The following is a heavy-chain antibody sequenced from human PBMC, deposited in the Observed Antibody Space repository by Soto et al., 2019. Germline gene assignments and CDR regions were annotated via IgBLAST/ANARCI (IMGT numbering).Heavy chain of an antibody. V-gene: IGHV3-20*04. CDR1: GFTFDDYG. CDR2: INWNGGST. CDR3: ARGGWRNDFGVGDYYYYYGMDV. J-gene: IGHJ6*02. D-gene: IGHD3-3*01. Sequence: GGSLRLSCAASGFTFDDYGMSWVRQAPGKGLEWVSGINWNGGSTGYADSVKGRFTISRDNAKNSLYLQMNSLRAEDTALYYCARGGWRNDFGVGDYYYYYGMDVWGQGTTVTVSS.